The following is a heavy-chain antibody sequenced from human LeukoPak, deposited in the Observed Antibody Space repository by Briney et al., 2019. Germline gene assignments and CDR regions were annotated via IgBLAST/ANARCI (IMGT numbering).Heavy chain of an antibody. V-gene: IGHV4-31*03. CDR3: ARERSWFGELQYCYYYMDV. J-gene: IGHJ6*03. CDR1: GGSISSGGYY. D-gene: IGHD3-10*01. CDR2: IYYSGST. Sequence: SETLSLTCTVSGGSISSGGYYWSWIRQHPGKGLEWIGYIYYSGSTYYNPSLKSRVTISVDTSKNQFSLKLSSVTAADTAVYYCARERSWFGELQYCYYYMDVWGKGTTVTVSS.